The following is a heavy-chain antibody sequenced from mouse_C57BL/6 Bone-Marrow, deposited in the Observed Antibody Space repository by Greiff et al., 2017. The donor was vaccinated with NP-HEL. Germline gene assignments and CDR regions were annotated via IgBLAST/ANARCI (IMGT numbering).Heavy chain of an antibody. CDR1: GFTFTDYY. CDR3: ARYRGGLRRDYFDY. CDR2: IRNKANGYTT. V-gene: IGHV7-3*01. Sequence: EVMLVESGGGLVQPGGSLSLSCAASGFTFTDYYMSWVRQPPGKALEWLGFIRNKANGYTTEYSASVKGRFTISRDNSQSILYLQMNALRAEDSATYYCARYRGGLRRDYFDYWGQGTTLTVSS. D-gene: IGHD2-2*01. J-gene: IGHJ2*01.